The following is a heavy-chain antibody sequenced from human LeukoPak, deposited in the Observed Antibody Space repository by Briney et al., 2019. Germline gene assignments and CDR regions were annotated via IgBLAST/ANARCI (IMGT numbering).Heavy chain of an antibody. V-gene: IGHV3-23*01. CDR1: GFTFTSYG. J-gene: IGHJ4*02. CDR3: AKDSVLLWFGD. D-gene: IGHD3-10*01. CDR2: ISGSGGST. Sequence: GGTLRLSCAASGFTFTSYGMSWVRQAPGKGLEWVSAISGSGGSTYYADSVKGRFTISRDNSKNTLYLQMNSLRAEDTAVYYCAKDSVLLWFGDWGQGTLVTVSS.